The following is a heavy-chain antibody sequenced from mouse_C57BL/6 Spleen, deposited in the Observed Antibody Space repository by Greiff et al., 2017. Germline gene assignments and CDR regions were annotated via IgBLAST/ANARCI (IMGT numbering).Heavy chain of an antibody. CDR1: GYTFTSYW. CDR3: ARRRVQSPYFDY. CDR2: IYPSDSET. D-gene: IGHD6-2*01. J-gene: IGHJ2*01. V-gene: IGHV1-61*01. Sequence: QVQLQQPGAELVRPGSSVKLSCKASGYTFTSYWMDWVKQRPGQGLEWIGNIYPSDSETHYNQKFKDKATLTVDKSTSTAYMQLSSLTSEDSAVYYCARRRVQSPYFDYWGQGTTLTVSS.